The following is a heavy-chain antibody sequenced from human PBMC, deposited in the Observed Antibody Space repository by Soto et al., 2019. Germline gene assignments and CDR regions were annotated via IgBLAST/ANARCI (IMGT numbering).Heavy chain of an antibody. Sequence: SQTLSLTCAISGDSASSNTAAWNWIRSSPSRGLEWLGRTYYRSNWRHDYAVSVKSRITVNPDTSKNHFSLQLNSVIPDDTAVYYCARGVAGTGFDLWGQGTLVTVSS. CDR3: ARGVAGTGFDL. V-gene: IGHV6-1*01. J-gene: IGHJ4*02. CDR2: TYYRSNWRH. CDR1: GDSASSNTAA. D-gene: IGHD6-19*01.